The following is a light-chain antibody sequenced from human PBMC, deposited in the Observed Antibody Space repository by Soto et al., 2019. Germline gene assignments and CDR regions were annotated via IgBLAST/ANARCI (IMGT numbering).Light chain of an antibody. CDR2: AAS. V-gene: IGKV1-39*01. CDR3: QQSYSTPRT. Sequence: DIQMTQSPSSLSASVGDRVTITCRASQRISSYLNWYQQKPGKAPKLLIYAASSLQSEVPSRFSGSGSGTDFTLTISCLQPEDFATYYCQQSYSTPRTFGQGTKVEI. J-gene: IGKJ1*01. CDR1: QRISSY.